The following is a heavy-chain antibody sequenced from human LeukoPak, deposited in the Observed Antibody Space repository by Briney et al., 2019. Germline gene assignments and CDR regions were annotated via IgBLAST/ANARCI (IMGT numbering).Heavy chain of an antibody. CDR1: GFTFTIYA. CDR3: SKTVGGKRTITWEHIDS. CDR2: ISGSGGST. V-gene: IGHV3-23*01. D-gene: IGHD1-26*01. Sequence: GGSLRLSCAASGFTFTIYAMSWVCKAQGPGLERVSSISGSGGSTTYADSVKGRFARSRDNSKNTMYLQLNGLRAEDTALYYCSKTVGGKRTITWEHIDSWGQGTLVTVSS. J-gene: IGHJ5*01.